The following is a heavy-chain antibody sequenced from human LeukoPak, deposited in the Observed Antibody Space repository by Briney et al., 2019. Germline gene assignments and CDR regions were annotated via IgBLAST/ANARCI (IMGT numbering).Heavy chain of an antibody. CDR3: ARGGGNGGGWVGHYYYMDV. CDR1: GESFSGYY. CDR2: IIDTGST. J-gene: IGHJ6*03. V-gene: IGHV4-34*01. D-gene: IGHD4-23*01. Sequence: PSETLSLTCVVYGESFSGYYWTWIRQPPGKGLEWIGEIIDTGSTKYNSSLKSRVTMSVDTPKNQFSLKLTSVTAADTAVYYCARGGGNGGGWVGHYYYMDVWGKGTTVTVS.